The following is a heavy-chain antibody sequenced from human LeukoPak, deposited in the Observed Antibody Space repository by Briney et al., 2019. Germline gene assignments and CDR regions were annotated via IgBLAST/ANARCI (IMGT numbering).Heavy chain of an antibody. J-gene: IGHJ4*02. D-gene: IGHD3-3*01. Sequence: GGSLRLSCAAFGFTVSSNYMSWVRQAPGKGLEWVSVIFGGGGTYYGDSVRGRFTISRDNSKNTLYLQMNSLRAEDTAVYYCARDRDHDFWSGFGYWGQGTLVTVSS. CDR1: GFTVSSNY. CDR3: ARDRDHDFWSGFGY. CDR2: IFGGGGT. V-gene: IGHV3-53*01.